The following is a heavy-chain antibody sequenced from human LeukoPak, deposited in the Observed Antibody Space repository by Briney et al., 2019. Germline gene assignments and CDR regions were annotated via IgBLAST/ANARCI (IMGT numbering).Heavy chain of an antibody. CDR3: AKDKELSLGDDRHY. CDR2: ISGSGDT. J-gene: IGHJ4*02. V-gene: IGHV3-23*01. CDR1: GFTFSSYV. D-gene: IGHD3-16*02. Sequence: GGSLRLSCAASGFTFSSYVMTWVRQAPGKGLEWVSGISGSGDTYYADSVKGRFTTSRDNSKNMVYLQMNSLRAEDTAVYYCAKDKELSLGDDRHYWGQGTLVTVSS.